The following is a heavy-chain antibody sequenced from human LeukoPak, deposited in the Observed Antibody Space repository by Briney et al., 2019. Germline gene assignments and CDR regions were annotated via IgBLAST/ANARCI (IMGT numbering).Heavy chain of an antibody. CDR3: ARDSNDSSGWSEDY. Sequence: GGSLRLSCAASGFTFSSYGMHWVRQAPGKGLEWVAVISYDGSNKYYADSVKGRFTISRDNSKNTLYLQMNSLRAEDTAVYYCARDSNDSSGWSEDYWGQGTLVTVSS. D-gene: IGHD3-22*01. V-gene: IGHV3-30*03. CDR2: ISYDGSNK. J-gene: IGHJ4*02. CDR1: GFTFSSYG.